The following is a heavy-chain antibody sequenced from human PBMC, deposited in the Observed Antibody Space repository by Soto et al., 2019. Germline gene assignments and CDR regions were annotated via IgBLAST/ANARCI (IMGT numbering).Heavy chain of an antibody. Sequence: SETLSLTCTVSGGSISSYYWSWIRQPPGKGLEWIGYIYYSGSTNYNPSLKSRVTISVDTSRNQFSLKLSSVTAADTAVYYCARHGSSGYYYAAQGDYYYGMDVWGQGTTVTVSS. J-gene: IGHJ6*02. V-gene: IGHV4-59*01. CDR2: IYYSGST. CDR1: GGSISSYY. CDR3: ARHGSSGYYYAAQGDYYYGMDV. D-gene: IGHD3-22*01.